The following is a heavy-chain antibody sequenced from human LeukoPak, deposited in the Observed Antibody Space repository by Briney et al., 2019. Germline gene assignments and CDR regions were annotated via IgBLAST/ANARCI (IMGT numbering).Heavy chain of an antibody. CDR3: APRGDIEHSYGYGKWFDP. J-gene: IGHJ5*02. CDR1: GGSFSTYY. CDR2: INYRGST. Sequence: SETLSLTCAVYGGSFSTYYWSWIRQPPGKGLEWIGEINYRGSTNYNASLKRRVTISIDTSKNQFSLRLSSVTAADTAVYYCAPRGDIEHSYGYGKWFDPWGQGTRVTVSS. D-gene: IGHD5-18*01. V-gene: IGHV4-34*01.